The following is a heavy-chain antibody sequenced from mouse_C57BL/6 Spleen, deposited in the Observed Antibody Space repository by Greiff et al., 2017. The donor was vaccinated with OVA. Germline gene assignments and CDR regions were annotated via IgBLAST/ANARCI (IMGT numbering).Heavy chain of an antibody. CDR2: SRNKANDYTT. J-gene: IGHJ2*01. CDR1: GFTFSDFY. V-gene: IGHV7-1*01. CDR3: ARNAPYDRYFDY. Sequence: EVQVVESGGGLVQSGRSLRLSCATSGFTFSDFYMEWVRQAPGKGLEWIAASRNKANDYTTEYSATGKGRFIVSRDTSQSILYLQMNALRAEDTAIYYCARNAPYDRYFDYWGQGTTLTVSS. D-gene: IGHD2-3*01.